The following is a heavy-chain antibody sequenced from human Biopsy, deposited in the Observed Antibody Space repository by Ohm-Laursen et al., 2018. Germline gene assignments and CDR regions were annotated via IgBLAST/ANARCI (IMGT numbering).Heavy chain of an antibody. CDR1: GGTFHAL. Sequence: SVKVSCKASGGTFHALSLVRQAPGQGLECMGIINPSGSDATYAQKFQGRVTMTRDTSTSTAYMDLSSLRSEDKAVYYCAADSGSGSHFRFDYWGQGALVSVSS. D-gene: IGHD3-10*01. CDR3: AADSGSGSHFRFDY. J-gene: IGHJ4*02. CDR2: INPSGSDA. V-gene: IGHV1-46*02.